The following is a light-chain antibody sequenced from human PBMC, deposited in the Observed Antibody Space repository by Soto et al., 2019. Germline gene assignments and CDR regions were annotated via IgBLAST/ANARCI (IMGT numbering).Light chain of an antibody. CDR3: HQYGNWPPWT. Sequence: EIVMTQSPATLSVSPGERATLSCRTSQSVRSNLAWYQQKPGQAPRLLIYGASTRATGIPARFSGSGSGTEFTLTISSLQSEDFAVYYCHQYGNWPPWTFGHGTKVEIK. CDR2: GAS. CDR1: QSVRSN. V-gene: IGKV3-15*01. J-gene: IGKJ1*01.